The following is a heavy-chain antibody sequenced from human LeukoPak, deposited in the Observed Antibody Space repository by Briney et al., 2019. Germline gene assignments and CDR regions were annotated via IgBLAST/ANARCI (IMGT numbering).Heavy chain of an antibody. V-gene: IGHV1-46*01. D-gene: IGHD1-14*01. CDR1: GYTFTSYY. J-gene: IGHJ6*02. CDR2: INPGGGST. CDR3: ASFTTRVYYYYGMDV. Sequence: ASVKASCKASGYTFTSYYMHWVRQAPGQGLEWMGIINPGGGSTNYAQKFQGRVTITADESTSTAYMELSSLRSEDTAVYYCASFTTRVYYYYGMDVWGQGTTVTVSS.